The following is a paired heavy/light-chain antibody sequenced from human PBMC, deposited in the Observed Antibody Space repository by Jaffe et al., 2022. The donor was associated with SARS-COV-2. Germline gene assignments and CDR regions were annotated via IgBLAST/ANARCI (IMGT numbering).Heavy chain of an antibody. J-gene: IGHJ4*02. CDR2: INTNTGTP. CDR3: ARDPGYNIYDY. Sequence: QVQLLQSGSELMEPGASVKISCKTSGYTFTRHTMNWFRKAPGRGLEWVGYINTNTGTPTYAPDFAGRFVLSLDSPVSTAFMQITSLRSEDSGTYYCARDPGYNIYDYWGQGTLVTVSS. D-gene: IGHD1-1*01. CDR1: GYTFTRHT. V-gene: IGHV7-4-1*02.
Light chain of an antibody. CDR1: HNLLYNSNDKNY. CDR3: HQYYTLPFT. J-gene: IGKJ3*01. CDR2: WAS. Sequence: IVMTQSPDSLAVSLGDRVTINCKSSHNLLYNSNDKNYLAWYQQRPGQPPRLLFYWASTRQSGVPDRFSGSGSGTDFTLTVSSLQPEDVAIYYCHQYYTLPFTFGPGTKVEIK. V-gene: IGKV4-1*01.